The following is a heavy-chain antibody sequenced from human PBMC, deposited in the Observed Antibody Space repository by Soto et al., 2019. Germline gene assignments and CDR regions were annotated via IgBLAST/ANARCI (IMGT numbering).Heavy chain of an antibody. CDR3: ASQASPYYYYGMDV. J-gene: IGHJ6*02. CDR1: GACISSSSYY. CDR2: IYYSGST. Sequence: SETMSLICTVSGACISSSSYYWGWISQPPGKGLEWIGSIYYSGSTYYNPSLKSRVTISVDTSKNQFSLKLSSVTAADTAVYYCASQASPYYYYGMDVWGQGTTVTVSS. V-gene: IGHV4-39*01.